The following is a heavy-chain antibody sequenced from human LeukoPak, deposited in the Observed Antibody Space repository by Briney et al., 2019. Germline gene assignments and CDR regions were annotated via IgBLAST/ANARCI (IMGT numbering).Heavy chain of an antibody. CDR3: AGRRLQAGWFDP. Sequence: SETLSLTCAVYGGSFSGYYWSWIRQPPGKGLEWIGEINHSGSTNYNPSLKSRVTISVDTSKNQFSLKLSSVTAADTAVYYRAGRRLQAGWFDPWGQGTLVTVSS. V-gene: IGHV4-34*01. CDR2: INHSGST. D-gene: IGHD5-18*01. CDR1: GGSFSGYY. J-gene: IGHJ5*02.